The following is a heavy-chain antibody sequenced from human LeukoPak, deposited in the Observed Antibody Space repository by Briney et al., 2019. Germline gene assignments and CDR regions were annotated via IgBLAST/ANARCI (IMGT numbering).Heavy chain of an antibody. Sequence: ASVKVSCKASGYTFTSHHINWVRQATGQGFEWMGWMNPESGNTDFAQKFQGRFTMTWDTSLSAAYMELSSLTSEDTAVYYCARGRPTNLNGIYWGQGTLVTVSS. J-gene: IGHJ4*02. CDR2: MNPESGNT. CDR1: GYTFTSHH. D-gene: IGHD1-1*01. CDR3: ARGRPTNLNGIY. V-gene: IGHV1-8*01.